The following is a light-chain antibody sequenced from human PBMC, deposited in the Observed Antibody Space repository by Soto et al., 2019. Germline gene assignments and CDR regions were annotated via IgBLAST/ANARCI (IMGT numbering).Light chain of an antibody. CDR3: ATWDDSLNIYV. Sequence: QSVLTQPPSAYGTPGQRITISCSGSSSNVGSNTVNWYQQVPGVAPKLLIYRNAQRPSGVPDRFSGSKSGTSASLVISGLQSGDEADHYCATWDDSLNIYVSGNGTKLT. CDR2: RNA. J-gene: IGLJ1*01. V-gene: IGLV1-44*01. CDR1: SSNVGSNT.